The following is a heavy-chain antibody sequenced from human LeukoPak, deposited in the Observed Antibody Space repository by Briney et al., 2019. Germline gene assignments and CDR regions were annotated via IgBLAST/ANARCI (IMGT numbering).Heavy chain of an antibody. CDR2: ISSSGSTI. J-gene: IGHJ4*02. V-gene: IGHV3-48*03. D-gene: IGHD3-22*01. Sequence: GGSLRLSCAASGLTLSSYEMNWVRQAPGKGLEWVSYISSSGSTIYYADSVKGRFTISRDNAKNSLYLQMNSLRAEDTAVYYCASGMYYYDSSGYFDYWGQGTLVTVSS. CDR3: ASGMYYYDSSGYFDY. CDR1: GLTLSSYE.